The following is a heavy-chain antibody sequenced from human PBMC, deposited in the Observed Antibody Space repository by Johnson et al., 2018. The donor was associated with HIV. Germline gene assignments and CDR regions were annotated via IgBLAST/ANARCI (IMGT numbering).Heavy chain of an antibody. CDR2: IYSDDMT. V-gene: IGHV3-53*01. J-gene: IGHJ3*01. D-gene: IGHD6-13*01. CDR1: EFTVSGGY. Sequence: VQLVESGGGLIQPGGSLRLSCAASEFTVSGGYMNWVRQAPGKGLEWVSVIYSDDMTYYADSVKGRFTISRVNSKNTLYLQMNSLRAEDTAVYYCARETRSAAAGHGAFDVWGQGTMVTVSS. CDR3: ARETRSAAAGHGAFDV.